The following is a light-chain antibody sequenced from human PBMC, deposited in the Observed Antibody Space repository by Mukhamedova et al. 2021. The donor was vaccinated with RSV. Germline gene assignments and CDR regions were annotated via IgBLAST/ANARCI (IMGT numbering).Light chain of an antibody. CDR2: QDY. CDR3: QTWDSNTGV. J-gene: IGLJ1*01. CDR1: KY. Sequence: KYTSWYQQKPGQSPILVIYQDYKRPSGIPERFSGSNSGNTATLTISGTQAMDEADYYCQTWDSNTGVFGAGTKVTVL. V-gene: IGLV3-1*01.